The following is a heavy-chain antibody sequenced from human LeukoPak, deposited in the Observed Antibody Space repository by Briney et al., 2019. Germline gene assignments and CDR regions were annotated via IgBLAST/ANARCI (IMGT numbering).Heavy chain of an antibody. Sequence: GGSLRLSCVASEFSPTNFWMTWVRRAPGRGLEWVANIKHDGTEKFYVDSVKGRFTISRDNAKNSLYLQMNSLRAEDTAVYYCGTFVGIVSGTYTVPGGLLVWGKGTTVTVSS. V-gene: IGHV3-7*01. CDR2: IKHDGTEK. CDR1: EFSPTNFW. J-gene: IGHJ6*04. D-gene: IGHD2-2*03. CDR3: GTFVGIVSGTYTVPGGLLV.